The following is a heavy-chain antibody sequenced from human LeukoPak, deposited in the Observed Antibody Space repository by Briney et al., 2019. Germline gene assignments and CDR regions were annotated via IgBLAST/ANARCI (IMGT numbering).Heavy chain of an antibody. CDR2: IYTSGST. Sequence: SETLSLTCTVSGGSISSYYWSWIRQPAGKGLEWIGRIYTSGSTNYNPSLKSRVTMSVDTSKNQISLKLSSVTAADTAVYYCARDRGYSGYLNAFDIWGQGTMVTVSS. CDR3: ARDRGYSGYLNAFDI. CDR1: GGSISSYY. V-gene: IGHV4-4*07. J-gene: IGHJ3*02. D-gene: IGHD5-12*01.